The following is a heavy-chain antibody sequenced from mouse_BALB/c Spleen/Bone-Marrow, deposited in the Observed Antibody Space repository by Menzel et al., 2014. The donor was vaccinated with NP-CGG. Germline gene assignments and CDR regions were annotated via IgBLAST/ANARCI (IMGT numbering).Heavy chain of an antibody. CDR2: ISYDGSN. CDR3: AREGGSLWYFDV. J-gene: IGHJ1*01. Sequence: VQLQQSGPGLVKPSQSLSLTCSVTGYSITSGYYWNWIRQFPGNKLAWMGYISYDGSNNYNPSLKNRISITRDSSKNQFFLKLSSVTTEDTATYYCAREGGSLWYFDVWGAGTTVTVSS. CDR1: GYSITSGYY. V-gene: IGHV3-6*02.